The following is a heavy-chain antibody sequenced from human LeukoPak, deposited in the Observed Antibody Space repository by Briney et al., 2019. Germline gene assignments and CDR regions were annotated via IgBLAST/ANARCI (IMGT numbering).Heavy chain of an antibody. V-gene: IGHV3-48*01. CDR1: GFTFSSYS. CDR3: ARETGSGWYFDY. CDR2: ISSSSSTI. Sequence: GGSLRLSCAASGFTFSSYSMSWVRQAPGKGLEWLSYISSSSSTIYYADSVKGRFTISRENAKNSLYLQMNSLRAEDTAVYYCARETGSGWYFDYWGQGTLVTVSS. J-gene: IGHJ4*02. D-gene: IGHD6-19*01.